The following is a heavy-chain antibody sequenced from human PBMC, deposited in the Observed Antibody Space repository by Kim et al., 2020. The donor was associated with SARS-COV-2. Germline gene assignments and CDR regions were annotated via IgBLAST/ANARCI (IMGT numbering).Heavy chain of an antibody. CDR2: IYYSGST. CDR1: GGSISSYY. D-gene: IGHD2-21*01. Sequence: SETLSLTCTVSGGSISSYYWSWIRQPPGKGLEWIGYIYYSGSTNYNPSLKSRVTISVDTSKNQFSLKLSSVTAADTAVYYCAGHALPDCYNYKRPSHPFDSWGQGTLVTVSS. J-gene: IGHJ4*02. CDR3: AGHALPDCYNYKRPSHPFDS. V-gene: IGHV4-59*08.